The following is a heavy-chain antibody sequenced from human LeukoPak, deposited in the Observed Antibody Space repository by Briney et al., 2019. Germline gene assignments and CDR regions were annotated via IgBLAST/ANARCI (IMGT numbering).Heavy chain of an antibody. CDR2: IYHSGST. CDR3: ARDPNDYGVNWFDP. J-gene: IGHJ5*02. CDR1: GYSISSGYY. D-gene: IGHD4-17*01. V-gene: IGHV4-38-2*02. Sequence: SETLSLTCTVSGYSISSGYYWGWIRQPPGKGLEWIGSIYHSGSTYYNPSLKSRVTISVDTSKNQFSLKLSSVTAADTAVYYCARDPNDYGVNWFDPWGQGTLVTVSS.